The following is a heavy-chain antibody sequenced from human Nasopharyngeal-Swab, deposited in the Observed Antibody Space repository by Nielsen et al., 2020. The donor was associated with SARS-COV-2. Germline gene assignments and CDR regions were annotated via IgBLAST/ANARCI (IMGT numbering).Heavy chain of an antibody. CDR2: IRVSSSGT. D-gene: IGHD4-23*01. V-gene: IGHV3-48*01. Sequence: GESLKISCAACGFSFSRYPMNWVRQAPGKGPEWISNIRVSSSGTYYADSVQGRFSISRDDAKNVLYLQMNSLSAEDTAVYYCARAEQYGGPPHYYYYMDVWGKGTTVTVSS. J-gene: IGHJ6*03. CDR1: GFSFSRYP. CDR3: ARAEQYGGPPHYYYYMDV.